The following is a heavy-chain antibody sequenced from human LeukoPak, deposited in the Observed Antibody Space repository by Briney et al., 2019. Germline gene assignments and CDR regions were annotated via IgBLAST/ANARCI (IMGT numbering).Heavy chain of an antibody. Sequence: ASVNVSCKGSGYTFTDYYMHWVRQAPGQGLEWMGWIYPNRGGTNYAQKFQGRVTMTRDTSINTAYMELSRLRSDDTAVYYCARAYDGSGNLDYWGQETLVTVSS. V-gene: IGHV1-2*02. CDR1: GYTFTDYY. CDR2: IYPNRGGT. D-gene: IGHD3-22*01. J-gene: IGHJ4*02. CDR3: ARAYDGSGNLDY.